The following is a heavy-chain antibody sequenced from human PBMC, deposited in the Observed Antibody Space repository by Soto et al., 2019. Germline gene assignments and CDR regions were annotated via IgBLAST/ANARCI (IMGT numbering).Heavy chain of an antibody. J-gene: IGHJ3*02. CDR1: GYSFTSYW. CDR2: IYPGDSDT. D-gene: IGHD1-26*01. Sequence: GESLKISCKGSGYSFTSYWIGWVRQMPGKGLEWMGIIYPGDSDTRYSPSFQGQVTISADKSISTAYLKWSSLKASDTAMYYCASRDSIVGATTFDAFDIWGQGTMVTVSS. V-gene: IGHV5-51*01. CDR3: ASRDSIVGATTFDAFDI.